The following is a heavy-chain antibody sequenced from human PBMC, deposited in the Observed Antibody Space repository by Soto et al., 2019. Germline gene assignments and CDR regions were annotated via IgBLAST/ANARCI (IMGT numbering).Heavy chain of an antibody. Sequence: PSETLSLTCAVYGGSFSGYYWSWIRQPPGKGLEWIGEINHSGSTNYNPSLKSRVTISVDTSKNQFSLKLSSVTAADTAVYYCARWLRAITMVRGATANWFDPWGQGTLVTVSS. D-gene: IGHD3-10*01. CDR1: GGSFSGYY. J-gene: IGHJ5*02. V-gene: IGHV4-34*01. CDR2: INHSGST. CDR3: ARWLRAITMVRGATANWFDP.